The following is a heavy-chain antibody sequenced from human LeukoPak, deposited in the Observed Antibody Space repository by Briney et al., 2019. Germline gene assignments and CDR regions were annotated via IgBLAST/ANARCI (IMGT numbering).Heavy chain of an antibody. V-gene: IGHV7-4-1*02. CDR3: AREGRDHWGEYRNFDL. J-gene: IGHJ2*01. D-gene: IGHD2-2*01. CDR1: RYTFTTYA. CDR2: INTDTGNP. Sequence: ASVTVSCKASRYTFTTYAMNWVRQAPGQGLEWMGWINTDTGNPTYAQGFTGRFVFSLDTSVSTAYLQISSLKAEDTAVYYCAREGRDHWGEYRNFDLWGRGTLVTVSS.